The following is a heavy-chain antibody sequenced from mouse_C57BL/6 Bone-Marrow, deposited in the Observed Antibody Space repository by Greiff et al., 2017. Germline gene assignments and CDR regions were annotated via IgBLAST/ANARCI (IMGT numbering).Heavy chain of an antibody. J-gene: IGHJ2*01. CDR3: TRITSLVAFSY. CDR2: IDPGTGGT. D-gene: IGHD1-1*01. V-gene: IGHV1-15*01. Sequence: VQLQESGAELVRPGASVTLSCKASGYTFTDYGMTWVKQTPVHGLEWIGAIDPGTGGTDYNQKFKGKAILTADKSSSTAYMELRSLTSEDSAVYYYTRITSLVAFSYWGQGTTLTSST. CDR1: GYTFTDYG.